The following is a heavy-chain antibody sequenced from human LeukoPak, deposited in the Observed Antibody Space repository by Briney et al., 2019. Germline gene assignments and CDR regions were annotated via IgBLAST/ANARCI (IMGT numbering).Heavy chain of an antibody. CDR2: IYYSGSA. J-gene: IGHJ5*02. V-gene: IGHV4-59*12. D-gene: IGHD3-10*01. CDR1: GGSISSYY. CDR3: AREVGVGLDWFDP. Sequence: PSETLSLTCTVSGGSISSYYWSWIRQPPGKGLEWIGYIYYSGSASYSPSLKRRVTISVDTSRNQFSLNLSSVTAADTAVYYCAREVGVGLDWFDPWGQGTLLTVSS.